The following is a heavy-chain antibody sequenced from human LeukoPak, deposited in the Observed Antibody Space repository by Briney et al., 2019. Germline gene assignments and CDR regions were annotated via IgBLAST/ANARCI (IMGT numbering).Heavy chain of an antibody. CDR1: GGSFSVFY. CDR2: INHTGNT. J-gene: IGHJ4*02. CDR3: ARHFKKNGYNYYFDY. V-gene: IGHV4-34*01. Sequence: PSDTLSLTCGVDGGSFSVFYWNWIRHTPGKGLEWIGEINHTGNTNYNPSLTDYNPSLKSRDTISVDSSKNELSLKVNSVTAADTAVYYCARHFKKNGYNYYFDYWGQGTLVTVSS. D-gene: IGHD5-24*01.